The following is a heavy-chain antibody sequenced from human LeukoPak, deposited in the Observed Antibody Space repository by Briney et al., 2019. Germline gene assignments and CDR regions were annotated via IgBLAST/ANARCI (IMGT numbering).Heavy chain of an antibody. CDR2: INPNSGGT. V-gene: IGHV1-2*02. CDR3: ARVGRIQLWLRWFDP. CDR1: GYTFTGYY. D-gene: IGHD5-18*01. J-gene: IGHJ5*02. Sequence: GASVKVSCKASGYTFTGYYMHWVRQAPGQGLEWMGWINPNSGGTNYAQKFQGRVTMTRDTSISTAYMELSRLRSDDTAVYYCARVGRIQLWLRWFDPWGQGTLVTVSS.